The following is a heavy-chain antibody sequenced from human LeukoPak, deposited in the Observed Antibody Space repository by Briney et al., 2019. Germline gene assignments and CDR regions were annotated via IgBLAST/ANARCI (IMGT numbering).Heavy chain of an antibody. CDR1: GGSISSGFYY. CDR2: IYTSGST. V-gene: IGHV4-61*02. Sequence: PSETLSLTCTVSGGSISSGFYYWSWIRQPAGKGLEWIGRIYTSGSTNYNPSLKSRVTMSVDTSKNQFSLKLSSVTAADTAVYYCARSSSWFKLAFDIWGQGTMVTVSS. D-gene: IGHD6-13*01. J-gene: IGHJ3*02. CDR3: ARSSSWFKLAFDI.